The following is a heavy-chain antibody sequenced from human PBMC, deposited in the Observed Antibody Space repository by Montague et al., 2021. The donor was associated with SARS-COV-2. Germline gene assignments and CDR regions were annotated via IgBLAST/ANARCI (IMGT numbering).Heavy chain of an antibody. Sequence: TLSLTCTVSGGSISSGSYYWSWIRQPAGKGLDWIVRIYTSGNTNYNPSLKSPVTISVDTSKNQFSLKLSSVTAADTAVYYCARVPPYYHYTSGYYYGAFDIWGQGTMVTVSS. D-gene: IGHD3-22*01. J-gene: IGHJ3*02. CDR3: ARVPPYYHYTSGYYYGAFDI. CDR1: GGSISSGSYY. V-gene: IGHV4-61*02. CDR2: IYTSGNT.